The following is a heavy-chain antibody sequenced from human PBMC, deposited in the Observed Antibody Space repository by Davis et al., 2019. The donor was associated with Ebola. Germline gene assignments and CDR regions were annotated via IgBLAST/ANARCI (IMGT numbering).Heavy chain of an antibody. CDR2: TYYKSKWYN. V-gene: IGHV6-1*01. D-gene: IGHD1-26*01. J-gene: IGHJ6*02. Sequence: HSQTLSLTCAISGDSVSSGGWNWIRQSLSRGLEWLGWTYYKSKWYNDYAVSVKSRITINPDTSKNQFSLQLSSVTPEDTAVYYCVRGWGRTGMGVWGQGTTVIVSS. CDR3: VRGWGRTGMGV. CDR1: GDSVSSGG.